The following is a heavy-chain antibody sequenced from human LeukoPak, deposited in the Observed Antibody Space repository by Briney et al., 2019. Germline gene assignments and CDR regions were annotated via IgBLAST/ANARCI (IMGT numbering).Heavy chain of an antibody. J-gene: IGHJ4*02. CDR3: ARSRSGWYNFDY. CDR1: GFTFTSYA. D-gene: IGHD6-19*01. V-gene: IGHV3-23*01. Sequence: GGSLRLSCAASGFTFTSYAMSWVRQAPGKGLEWVSAISGSAVITYYADSVKGRFTISRDNSKNTLYLQMNSLRAEDTAVYYCARSRSGWYNFDYWGQGTLVTVSS. CDR2: ISGSAVIT.